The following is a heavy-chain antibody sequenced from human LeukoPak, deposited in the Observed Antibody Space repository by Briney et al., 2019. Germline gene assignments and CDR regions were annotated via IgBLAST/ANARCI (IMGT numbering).Heavy chain of an antibody. D-gene: IGHD1-26*01. Sequence: GGSLRLSCAASGFTFSSNWMHWVRQAPGKGLVWVSRINEDGSTTNYADSVKGRTTIFRDNAKNTLYLQMNSLRAEDTAVYYCVRDLGGRSGHWGQGTLVTVSS. V-gene: IGHV3-74*01. J-gene: IGHJ4*02. CDR2: INEDGSTT. CDR1: GFTFSSNW. CDR3: VRDLGGRSGH.